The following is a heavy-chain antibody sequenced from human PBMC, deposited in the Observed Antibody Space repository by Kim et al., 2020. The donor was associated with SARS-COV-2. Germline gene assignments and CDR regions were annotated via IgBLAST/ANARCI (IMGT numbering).Heavy chain of an antibody. CDR1: GGSFSGYY. Sequence: SETLSLTCAVYGGSFSGYYWSWVRQPPGKGLEWIGEIHQSGRSNYNPSLKSRVSISTDTSKNQFSLRLNSVTAADTAVYYCARGPYYGGSVTSYYMDVWGKGITVTVSS. CDR3: ARGPYYGGSVTSYYMDV. CDR2: IHQSGRS. V-gene: IGHV4-34*01. D-gene: IGHD3-10*01. J-gene: IGHJ6*03.